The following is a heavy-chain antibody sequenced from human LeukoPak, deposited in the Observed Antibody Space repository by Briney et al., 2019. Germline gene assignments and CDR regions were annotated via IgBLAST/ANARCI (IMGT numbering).Heavy chain of an antibody. J-gene: IGHJ3*02. CDR1: GFTFDDYA. D-gene: IGHD6-13*01. Sequence: PGGSLRLSCAASGFTFDDYAMHWVRQAPGKGLEWVSGISWNSGSIGYADSVKGRFTISRDNAKNSLYLQMNSLRAEDTALYYCATGGQQLVLGAFDIWGQGTMVTVSS. V-gene: IGHV3-9*01. CDR2: ISWNSGSI. CDR3: ATGGQQLVLGAFDI.